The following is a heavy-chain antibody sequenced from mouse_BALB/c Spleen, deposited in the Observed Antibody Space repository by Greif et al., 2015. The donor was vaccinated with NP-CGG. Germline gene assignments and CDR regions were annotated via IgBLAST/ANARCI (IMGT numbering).Heavy chain of an antibody. CDR3: NGNWFAY. CDR1: GFNIKDYY. J-gene: IGHJ3*01. Sequence: DVKLQESGAELVRSGASVKLSCTASGFNIKDYYMHWVKQRPEQGLEWIGWIDPENGDTEYAPKFQGKATMTADTSSNTAYLQLSSLTSEDTAVYYCNGNWFAYWGQGTLVTVSA. V-gene: IGHV14-4*02. CDR2: IDPENGDT.